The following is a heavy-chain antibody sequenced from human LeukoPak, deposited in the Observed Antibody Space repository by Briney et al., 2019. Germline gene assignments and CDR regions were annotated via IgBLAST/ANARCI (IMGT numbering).Heavy chain of an antibody. V-gene: IGHV1-2*02. CDR2: INPNSGGT. J-gene: IGHJ4*02. D-gene: IGHD2-21*01. Sequence: ASVKVSCKASGYTFTGYYMHWVRQAPGQGLEWMGWINPNSGGTNYAQKFQGRVTMTRDTSIITAYMGLSRLRFDDTAVYYCARDQVLAYCGGECYPAGADCWGQGSLVTVSS. CDR3: ARDQVLAYCGGECYPAGADC. CDR1: GYTFTGYY.